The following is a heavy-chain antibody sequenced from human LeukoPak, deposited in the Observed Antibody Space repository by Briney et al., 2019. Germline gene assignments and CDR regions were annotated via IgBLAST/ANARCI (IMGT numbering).Heavy chain of an antibody. D-gene: IGHD3-22*01. J-gene: IGHJ4*02. CDR2: IMPISGIA. CDR3: ARDLYYYDSGGPDY. CDR1: GDTFSNYG. V-gene: IGHV1-69*05. Sequence: SVKVSCKASGDTFSNYGLSWVRQAPGRGLEWMGRIMPISGIANYAQKFQDRVTINTDESTSTVYMELNSLRSEDTAVYYCARDLYYYDSGGPDYWGQGTLVSVSS.